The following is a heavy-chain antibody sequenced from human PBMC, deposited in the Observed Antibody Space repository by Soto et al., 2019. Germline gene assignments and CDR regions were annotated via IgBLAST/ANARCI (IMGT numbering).Heavy chain of an antibody. CDR2: MNPNSGNT. J-gene: IGHJ4*02. Sequence: ASVKVSCKASGYTFTSYDINWVRQATGQGLEWMGWMNPNSGNTGYAQKFQGRVTMTRNTSISTAYMELSSLRSEDTAVYYCERMVHFYDYIWGSYRLFDYWGQGTLVTVSS. CDR1: GYTFTSYD. D-gene: IGHD3-16*02. V-gene: IGHV1-8*01. CDR3: ERMVHFYDYIWGSYRLFDY.